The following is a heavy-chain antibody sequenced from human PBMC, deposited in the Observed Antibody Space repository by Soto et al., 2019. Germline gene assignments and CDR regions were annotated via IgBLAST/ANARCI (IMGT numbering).Heavy chain of an antibody. CDR3: VRGYSSSLQGSVWFDP. CDR2: TYYRSKWYN. Sequence: SQTLSLTCAISGDSVSSNSAAWNWIRQSPSRGLGWLGRTYYRSKWYNDYALSVKSRITINPDTSKNQFSLQLNSVTPEDTAVYYCVRGYSSSLQGSVWFDPRGQGTLVTVSS. CDR1: GDSVSSNSAA. V-gene: IGHV6-1*01. D-gene: IGHD6-6*01. J-gene: IGHJ5*02.